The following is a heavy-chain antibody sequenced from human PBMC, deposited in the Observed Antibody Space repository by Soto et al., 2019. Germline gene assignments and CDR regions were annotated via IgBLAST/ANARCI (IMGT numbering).Heavy chain of an antibody. Sequence: EVQLAESGGGLAQPGGSLRLSCAASGFTLSGYAMDWVRQAPGKGLEYVSGISSNGVGTYYANSVQGRFTISRDNSKNTVYLQMGSMRPEDMALYYCARRARSDFYYMYVWGNGTTVTV. CDR2: ISSNGVGT. D-gene: IGHD3-10*01. CDR3: ARRARSDFYYMYV. J-gene: IGHJ6*03. V-gene: IGHV3-64*01. CDR1: GFTLSGYA.